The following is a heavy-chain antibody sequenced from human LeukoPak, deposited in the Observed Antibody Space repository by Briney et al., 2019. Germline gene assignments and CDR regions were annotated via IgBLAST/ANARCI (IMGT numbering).Heavy chain of an antibody. D-gene: IGHD1-26*01. CDR2: ISYDGSNK. J-gene: IGHJ4*02. CDR1: GFTFSSYA. Sequence: QTGGSLRLSCAASGFTFSSYAMHWVRQAPGKGLEWVAVISYDGSNKYYADSVKGRFTISRDNSKNTLYLQMNSLRAEDTAVYYCAPRGARPLLWGQGTLVTVSS. CDR3: APRGARPLL. V-gene: IGHV3-30-3*01.